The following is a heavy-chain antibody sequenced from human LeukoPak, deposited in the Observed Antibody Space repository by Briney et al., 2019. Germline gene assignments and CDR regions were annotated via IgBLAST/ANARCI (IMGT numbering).Heavy chain of an antibody. V-gene: IGHV4-39*07. CDR3: ARESAGSVINWFDP. Sequence: SETLSLTCTVSGGSISSSSYYWGWIRQPPGKGLEWIGSIYYTGNTYYNPSLKSRVTISVDTSKNQFSLKLNSVTAADTAVYYCARESAGSVINWFDPWGQGTLVTVSS. CDR2: IYYTGNT. J-gene: IGHJ5*02. CDR1: GGSISSSSYY. D-gene: IGHD3-10*01.